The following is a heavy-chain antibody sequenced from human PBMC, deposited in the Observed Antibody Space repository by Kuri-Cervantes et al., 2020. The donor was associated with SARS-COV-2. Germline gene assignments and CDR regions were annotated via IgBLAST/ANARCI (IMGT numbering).Heavy chain of an antibody. CDR2: ISYDGSNK. Sequence: GGSLRLSCAASRFTFSSYGMHWVRQVPGKGLEWVAVISYDGSNKYYADSVKGRFTISRDNSKNTLYLQMNSLRAEDTAGYYCATKPHGVNDAFDIWGQGTMVTVSS. V-gene: IGHV3-30*03. D-gene: IGHD1-14*01. CDR1: RFTFSSYG. CDR3: ATKPHGVNDAFDI. J-gene: IGHJ3*02.